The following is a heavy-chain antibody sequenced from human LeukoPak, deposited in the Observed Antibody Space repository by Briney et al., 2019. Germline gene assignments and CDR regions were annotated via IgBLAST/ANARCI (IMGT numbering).Heavy chain of an antibody. CDR3: SRADVEWGVPFDI. J-gene: IGHJ3*02. V-gene: IGHV3-13*01. D-gene: IGHD2-8*01. CDR1: GFTFSGYD. Sequence: GRSLTPSRAASGFTFSGYDTLSVRQRRGEGMEWGAAISIGGDTYYPASVKARFTIPRAIPKTSFYLKMNSLRAGDSPIYYCSRADVEWGVPFDIWGQGTVVIVSS. CDR2: ISIGGDT.